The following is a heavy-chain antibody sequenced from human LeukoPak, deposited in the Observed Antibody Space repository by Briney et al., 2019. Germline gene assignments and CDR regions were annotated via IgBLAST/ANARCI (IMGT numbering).Heavy chain of an antibody. Sequence: RPSETLSLTCGVYGGSFSGYFWSWIRQAPGKGLEWIGEVSYPGTSKYNPSLKGRATISRDTSNTQFSLKLTSVTAADTAVYYCARSRGRYCSGGACYPLDYWGQGILVTVSS. J-gene: IGHJ4*02. CDR3: ARSRGRYCSGGACYPLDY. CDR2: VSYPGTS. D-gene: IGHD2-15*01. V-gene: IGHV4-34*01. CDR1: GGSFSGYF.